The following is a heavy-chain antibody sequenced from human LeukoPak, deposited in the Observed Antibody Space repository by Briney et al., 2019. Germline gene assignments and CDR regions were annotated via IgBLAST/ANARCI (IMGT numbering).Heavy chain of an antibody. Sequence: GGSLRLSCAASGYTFSSYWMSWVRQAPGKGLEWVANIKQDGSEKYYVDSVKGRFTISRDNAKNSLYLQMNSLRAEDTAVYYCARVSPHTVTTLQYFDYWGQGTLVTVSS. CDR3: ARVSPHTVTTLQYFDY. J-gene: IGHJ4*02. D-gene: IGHD4-17*01. CDR2: IKQDGSEK. V-gene: IGHV3-7*01. CDR1: GYTFSSYW.